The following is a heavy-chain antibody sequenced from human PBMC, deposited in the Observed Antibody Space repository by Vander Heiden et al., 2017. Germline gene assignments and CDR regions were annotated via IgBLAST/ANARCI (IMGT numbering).Heavy chain of an antibody. J-gene: IGHJ6*02. Sequence: QVQLVQSGAEVKTPGASVKVSCKASGYTFTGYYMHWVRQAPGQGLGWMGRINPNSGGTNYAQKFQGRVTMTRDTSISTAYMELSRLRSDDTAVYYCARWELGYCSSTSCYDVVYYYGMDVWGQGTTVTVSS. CDR2: INPNSGGT. V-gene: IGHV1-2*06. CDR3: ARWELGYCSSTSCYDVVYYYGMDV. CDR1: GYTFTGYY. D-gene: IGHD2-2*01.